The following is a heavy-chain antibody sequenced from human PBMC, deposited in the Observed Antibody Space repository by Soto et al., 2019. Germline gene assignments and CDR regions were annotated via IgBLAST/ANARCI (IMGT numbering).Heavy chain of an antibody. CDR1: GFTFSSYS. CDR2: ITSSGSYI. V-gene: IGHV3-21*01. J-gene: IGHJ6*02. Sequence: GGSLRLSCAASGFTFSSYSINWVRQAPGKGLEWVSFITSSGSYIFYADSLKGRFTVSRDNAKNPVYLHMSSLRAEDTAVYYCARDGEAHYGLDVWGQGTTVTVSS. D-gene: IGHD3-10*01. CDR3: ARDGEAHYGLDV.